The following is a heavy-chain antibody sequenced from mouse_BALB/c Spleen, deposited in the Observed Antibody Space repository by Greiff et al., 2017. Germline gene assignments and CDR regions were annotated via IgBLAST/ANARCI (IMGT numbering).Heavy chain of an antibody. V-gene: IGHV5-6*01. CDR2: ISSGGSYT. D-gene: IGHD1-1*01. J-gene: IGHJ4*01. Sequence: EVKLMESGGDLVKPGGSLKLSCAASGFTFSSYGMSWVRQTPDKRLEWVATISSGGSYTYYPDSVKGRFTISRDNAKNTLYLQMSSLKSEDTAMYYCARLPYYYGSSYYAMDYWGQGTSVTVSS. CDR3: ARLPYYYGSSYYAMDY. CDR1: GFTFSSYG.